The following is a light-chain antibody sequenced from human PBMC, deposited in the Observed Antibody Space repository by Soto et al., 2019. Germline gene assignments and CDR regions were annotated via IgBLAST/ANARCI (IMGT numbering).Light chain of an antibody. Sequence: EIVLTQSPGTLSLSPGERATLSCRASQSLTGNYLAWYQQKSDQAPRLLIYSTSIRATGIPDRFSGSGSGTDFTLTISRLEPDDFAVYHCEQYGSLPWTFGQGTKVEI. CDR2: STS. V-gene: IGKV3-20*01. CDR3: EQYGSLPWT. CDR1: QSLTGNY. J-gene: IGKJ1*01.